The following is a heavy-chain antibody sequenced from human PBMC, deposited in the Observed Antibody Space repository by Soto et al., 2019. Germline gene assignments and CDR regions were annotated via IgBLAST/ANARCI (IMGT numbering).Heavy chain of an antibody. CDR2: ISYDGSEE. V-gene: IGHV3-30*18. CDR3: AKGRFDVVTISPFDH. D-gene: IGHD3-3*02. CDR1: GFAFSSFG. Sequence: GGSLRLSCAASGFAFSSFGMHWVRQAPGKGLEWVAVISYDGSEESYAGSVRGRATVSRDNSKNTVYLQMNRLRGDDSAIYYCAKGRFDVVTISPFDHWGQGTLVTVSS. J-gene: IGHJ4*01.